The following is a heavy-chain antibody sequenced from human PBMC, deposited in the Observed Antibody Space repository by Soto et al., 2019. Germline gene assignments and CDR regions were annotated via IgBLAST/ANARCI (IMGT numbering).Heavy chain of an antibody. CDR1: GGSISTSTNY. CDR3: AKLGSSSFKWYFDL. D-gene: IGHD6-13*01. CDR2: IYHSGTT. V-gene: IGHV4-39*01. J-gene: IGHJ2*01. Sequence: QLQLQESGPGLVKPSETLSLTCTVSGGSISTSTNYWVWIRQPPGKGLEWIGSIYHSGTTYYNPSLKSRVTISVDTSKNQFSLRLTSVTAADAAVYYCAKLGSSSFKWYFDLWGRGTLVTVSS.